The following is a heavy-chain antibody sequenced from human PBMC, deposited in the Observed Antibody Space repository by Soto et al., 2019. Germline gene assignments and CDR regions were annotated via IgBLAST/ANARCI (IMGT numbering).Heavy chain of an antibody. Sequence: ASVTVSCKASGYAFTGYYMHWVRQAPGQGLEWMGWINPNSGGTNYAQKFQGRVTMTRDTSISTAYMELSRLRSDDTAVYYCARDSSGWLQQYYFDYWGQGTLVTVSS. V-gene: IGHV1-2*02. CDR1: GYAFTGYY. J-gene: IGHJ4*02. CDR2: INPNSGGT. D-gene: IGHD5-18*01. CDR3: ARDSSGWLQQYYFDY.